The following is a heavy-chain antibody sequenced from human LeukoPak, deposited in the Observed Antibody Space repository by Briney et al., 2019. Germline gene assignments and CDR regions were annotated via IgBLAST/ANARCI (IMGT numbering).Heavy chain of an antibody. CDR2: ISISGRTI. Sequence: GGSLRPSCAASGFTFSSYEMNWVRQAPGKGLEWVSYISISGRTIYYADTVKGRFTISRDNSKNSLYLQMNSLRAEDTAVYYCAELGIAMIGGVWGKGTTVTISS. CDR1: GFTFSSYE. D-gene: IGHD3-10*02. J-gene: IGHJ6*04. CDR3: AELGIAMIGGV. V-gene: IGHV3-48*03.